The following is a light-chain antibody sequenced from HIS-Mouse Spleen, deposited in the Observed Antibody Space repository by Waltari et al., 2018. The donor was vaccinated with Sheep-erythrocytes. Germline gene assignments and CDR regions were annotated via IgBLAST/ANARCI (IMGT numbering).Light chain of an antibody. CDR1: ALARKY. CDR2: KDG. V-gene: IGLV3-27*01. CDR3: YSAADNNLV. J-gene: IGLJ2*01. Sequence: SYELPQPSSVSVSPAQQARNTFSGDALARKYDWWFQQKPGKAPVPGIYKDGLRPPGFPERFSGSSSGTTVTLTISGARVEDGADYYCYSAADNNLVFGGGTKLTVL.